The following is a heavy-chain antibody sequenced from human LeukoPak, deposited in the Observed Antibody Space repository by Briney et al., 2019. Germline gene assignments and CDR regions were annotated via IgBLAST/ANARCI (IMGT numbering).Heavy chain of an antibody. CDR1: GFTFSSYG. CDR3: ARVVGFWGGFDY. D-gene: IGHD3-16*01. Sequence: GGSLRLSCAASGFTFSSYGMHWVRQAPGKGLEWVAVISYDGSNKYYADSVKGRFTISRDNSKNTLYLQMNSLRAEDTAVYYCARVVGFWGGFDYWGQGTLVTVSS. V-gene: IGHV3-30*03. J-gene: IGHJ4*02. CDR2: ISYDGSNK.